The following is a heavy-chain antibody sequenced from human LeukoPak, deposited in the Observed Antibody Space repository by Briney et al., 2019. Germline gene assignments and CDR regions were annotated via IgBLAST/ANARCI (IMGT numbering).Heavy chain of an antibody. CDR3: ARGRKNYYDSSGYKGAFDI. V-gene: IGHV3-74*01. Sequence: GGSLRLSCAASGFTFSSYWMHWVRQAPGKGLVWVSRINSDGSSTSYADSVKGRFTISRDNAKNTLYLQMNSLRAEDTAVYYCARGRKNYYDSSGYKGAFDIWGQGTMVTISS. CDR1: GFTFSSYW. D-gene: IGHD3-22*01. CDR2: INSDGSST. J-gene: IGHJ3*02.